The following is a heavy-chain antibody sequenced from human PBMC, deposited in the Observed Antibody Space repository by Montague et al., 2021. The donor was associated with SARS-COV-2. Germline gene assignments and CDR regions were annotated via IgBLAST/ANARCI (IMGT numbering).Heavy chain of an antibody. CDR2: IYYSGST. CDR3: ARDEGCSGHDH. J-gene: IGHJ4*02. CDR1: GGSISSDCYY. D-gene: IGHD2-15*01. V-gene: IGHV4-31*03. Sequence: TLSLTCTVSGGSISSDCYYWIWNPPHPGMGLVWNSYIYYSGSTYNNPPLKSRVTILVDTSKNHFSLKLGSATAADTAVYYCARDEGCSGHDHWGQGTLVTVSS.